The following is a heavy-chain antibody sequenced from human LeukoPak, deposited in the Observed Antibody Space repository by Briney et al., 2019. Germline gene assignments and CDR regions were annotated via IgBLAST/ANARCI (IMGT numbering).Heavy chain of an antibody. D-gene: IGHD2-2*01. CDR2: IYSGGST. J-gene: IGHJ3*02. CDR3: ARVVVVPAAPGPNDAFDI. V-gene: IGHV3-66*02. CDR1: GFTVSSNY. Sequence: PGGSLRLSCAASGFTVSSNYMSWVRQAPGKGLEGVSVIYSGGSTYYADSVKGRFTISRDNSKNTLYLQMNSLRAEDTAVYYCARVVVVPAAPGPNDAFDIWGQGTMVTVSS.